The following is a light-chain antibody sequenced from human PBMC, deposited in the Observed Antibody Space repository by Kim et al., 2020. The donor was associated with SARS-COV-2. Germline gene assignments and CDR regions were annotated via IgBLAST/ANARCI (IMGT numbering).Light chain of an antibody. CDR3: GTWDSSLGAYV. CDR2: DNN. V-gene: IGLV1-51*01. Sequence: GQTVTTPRSGNSTNIGNHYVPSYPQRPGTAPTLLIYDNNRRPSGSPDRFSGSTSGTSATLRITGLQTGDEADYYCGTWDSSLGAYVFGTGTKVTVL. CDR1: STNIGNHY. J-gene: IGLJ1*01.